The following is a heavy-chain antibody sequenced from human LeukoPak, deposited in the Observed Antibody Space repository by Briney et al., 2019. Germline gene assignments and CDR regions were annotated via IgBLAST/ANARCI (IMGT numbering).Heavy chain of an antibody. Sequence: GGSLRLSCAASGFTFSSYGMHWVRQAPGKGLEWVAFIRFDGSNNYYADSVEGRFTISRDNSNNTLYVQMNSLRPEDTAVYYCAKARVDYGDYKTYYYHNMDVWGKGTTVTVSS. J-gene: IGHJ6*03. V-gene: IGHV3-30*02. CDR3: AKARVDYGDYKTYYYHNMDV. CDR1: GFTFSSYG. CDR2: IRFDGSNN. D-gene: IGHD4-17*01.